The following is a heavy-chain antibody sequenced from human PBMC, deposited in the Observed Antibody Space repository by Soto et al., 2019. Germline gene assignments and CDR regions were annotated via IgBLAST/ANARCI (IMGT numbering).Heavy chain of an antibody. CDR2: ITPSSGST. V-gene: IGHV1-46*02. J-gene: IGHJ5*02. CDR3: ARDLVPIWNYVGLAPGAQHWFDP. CDR1: GYTFNNYF. Sequence: QVQLVQSGAEVRKPGASVKVSCKASGYTFNNYFMHWVRQAPAQGLEWMGVITPSSGSTTYAQRFQARLTMTRETSTSTVYMELRSLRSEDTAVYFCARDLVPIWNYVGLAPGAQHWFDPWGQGTLVTVSS. D-gene: IGHD1-7*01.